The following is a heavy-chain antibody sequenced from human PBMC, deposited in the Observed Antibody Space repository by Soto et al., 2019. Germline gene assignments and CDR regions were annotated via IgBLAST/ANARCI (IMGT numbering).Heavy chain of an antibody. V-gene: IGHV4-4*02. J-gene: IGHJ6*03. CDR3: ARAPRGVGEGGYYYYYYMDV. CDR2: IYHSGST. CDR1: SGSISSSNW. Sequence: SEILSLTCAVSSGSISSSNWWSWVRQPPGKGLEWIGEIYHSGSTNYNPSLKSRVTISVDKSKNQFSLKLSSVTAADTVVYYCARAPRGVGEGGYYYYYYMDVWGKGTTVTVSS. D-gene: IGHD3-10*01.